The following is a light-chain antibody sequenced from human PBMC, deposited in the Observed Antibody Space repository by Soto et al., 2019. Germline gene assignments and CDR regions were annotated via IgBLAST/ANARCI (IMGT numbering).Light chain of an antibody. CDR3: QQYGSSPYT. CDR1: QSVSSSY. J-gene: IGKJ2*01. Sequence: EIVLTQSPGTLSLSPGERATLSCRASQSVSSSYLDWYQQKPGQAPRLLIYGASSRATGIPDRFSGSGSGTDFTLTISRLEPEEFAVYYCQQYGSSPYTFGQWTKLEIK. V-gene: IGKV3-20*01. CDR2: GAS.